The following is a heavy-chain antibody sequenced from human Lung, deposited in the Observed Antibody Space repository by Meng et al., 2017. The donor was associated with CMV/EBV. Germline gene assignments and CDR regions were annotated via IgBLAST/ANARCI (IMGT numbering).Heavy chain of an antibody. D-gene: IGHD3-22*01. CDR1: GDTFSSYT. V-gene: IGHV1-69*12. CDR2: IIPIFGEA. J-gene: IGHJ4*02. CDR3: ARHPPSDSSGYYNEEPS. Sequence: QVQLVQSGAEMKKPGYSVQVSCKASGDTFSSYTFSWARQAPGQGLEWMGGIIPIFGEAKYAQKFQGRVTIIADESTSTVYMDLRRLRSEDTAMYYCARHPPSDSSGYYNEEPSWGQGTLVTVSS.